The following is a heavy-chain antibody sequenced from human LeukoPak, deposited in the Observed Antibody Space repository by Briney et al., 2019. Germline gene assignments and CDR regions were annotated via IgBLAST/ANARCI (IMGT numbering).Heavy chain of an antibody. CDR1: GYTFTNYD. D-gene: IGHD6-13*01. CDR3: ARVVSRSSSWSIYYYYYMDV. V-gene: IGHV1-8*01. J-gene: IGHJ6*03. Sequence: ASVKVSCKASGYTFTNYDINWVRQATGQGLEWMGWMNPNSGNTGYAQNFQGRVTMTRDTSISTAYMELSSLRSEDTAVYYCARVVSRSSSWSIYYYYYMDVWGKGTTVTVSS. CDR2: MNPNSGNT.